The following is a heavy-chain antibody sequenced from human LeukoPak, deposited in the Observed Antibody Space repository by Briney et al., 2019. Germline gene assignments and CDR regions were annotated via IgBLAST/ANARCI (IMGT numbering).Heavy chain of an antibody. Sequence: GGSLRLSCAASGFTFSSYGMHWVRQAPGKGLEWVAVISYDGSNKYYTDSVKGRFTISRDNSKNTLYLQMNSLRAEDTAVYYCAKGARIVGATSWFDPWGQGTLVTVSS. D-gene: IGHD1-26*01. CDR1: GFTFSSYG. CDR2: ISYDGSNK. V-gene: IGHV3-30*18. CDR3: AKGARIVGATSWFDP. J-gene: IGHJ5*02.